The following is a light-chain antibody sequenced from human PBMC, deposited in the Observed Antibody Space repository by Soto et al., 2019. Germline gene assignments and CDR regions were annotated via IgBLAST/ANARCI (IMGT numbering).Light chain of an antibody. CDR1: SSDVGSYNL. CDR3: CSYAGSSTYI. V-gene: IGLV2-23*01. CDR2: EGT. Sequence: QSALTQPASVSGSPGQSITISCTGTSSDVGSYNLVSWYQQHPGKAPKLMLYEGTKRPSGVSNRFSGSKSGNTASLTISGLQAEDEAAYYCCSYAGSSTYIFGGGTKLTVL. J-gene: IGLJ2*01.